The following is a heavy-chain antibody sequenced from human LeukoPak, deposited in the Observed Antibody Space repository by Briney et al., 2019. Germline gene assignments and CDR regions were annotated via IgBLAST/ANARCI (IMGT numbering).Heavy chain of an antibody. CDR1: GYTFTSYG. CDR2: ISAYNGNT. J-gene: IGHJ6*02. D-gene: IGHD2-15*01. Sequence: SVKVSCKASGYTFTSYGISWVRQAPGQGLEWMGWISAYNGNTNYAQKLQGRVTMTTDTSTSTAYIELRSLRSDDTAVYYCATVAATTDGYYHGMDVWGQGTTVTVSS. CDR3: ATVAATTDGYYHGMDV. V-gene: IGHV1-18*01.